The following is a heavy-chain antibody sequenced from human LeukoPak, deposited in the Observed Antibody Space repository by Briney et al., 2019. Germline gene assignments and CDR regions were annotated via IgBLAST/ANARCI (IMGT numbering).Heavy chain of an antibody. J-gene: IGHJ4*01. CDR3: ARAADYYDSSGYEPFDY. Sequence: PSQTLSLTCTVSGGSISSGGYCWSWIRQHPGKGLEWIGYIYYSGSTYYNPSLKSRVTISVDTSKNQFSLKLSSVTAADTAVYYCARAADYYDSSGYEPFDYWGQEPWSPSPQ. CDR1: GGSISSGGYC. V-gene: IGHV4-31*03. CDR2: IYYSGST. D-gene: IGHD3-22*01.